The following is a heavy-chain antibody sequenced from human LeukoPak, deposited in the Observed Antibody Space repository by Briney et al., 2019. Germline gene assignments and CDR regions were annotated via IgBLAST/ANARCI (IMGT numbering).Heavy chain of an antibody. CDR1: GGSISSYY. CDR3: ARDSGVYDSSGYPDY. J-gene: IGHJ4*02. D-gene: IGHD3-22*01. Sequence: SETLSLTCTVSGGSISSYYWSWIRQPAGKGLEWIGRIYTSGSTNYNPSLKSRVTISVDTSKNQFSLKLSSVTAADTAVYYCARDSGVYDSSGYPDYWGQGTLVTVSS. V-gene: IGHV4-4*07. CDR2: IYTSGST.